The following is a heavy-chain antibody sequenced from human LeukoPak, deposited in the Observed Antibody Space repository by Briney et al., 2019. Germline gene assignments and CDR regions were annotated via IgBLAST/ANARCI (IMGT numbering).Heavy chain of an antibody. D-gene: IGHD2-2*01. CDR1: GGSFSDYY. V-gene: IGHV4-34*01. Sequence: SETLSLTCAVYGGSFSDYYWSWIRQPPGKGLEWIGEVNHSGGTNYNPSLKSRVTISVDTSKNQFSLKLSSVTAADTAMYYCARQGCSSASCFFDSWGQGVLVTVSS. CDR3: ARQGCSSASCFFDS. J-gene: IGHJ4*02. CDR2: VNHSGGT.